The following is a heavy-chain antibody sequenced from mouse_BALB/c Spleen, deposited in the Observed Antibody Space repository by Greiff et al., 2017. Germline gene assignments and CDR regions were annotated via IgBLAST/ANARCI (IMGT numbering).Heavy chain of an antibody. J-gene: IGHJ4*01. CDR1: GYTFSSYW. D-gene: IGHD2-1*01. CDR2: ILPGSGST. CDR3: ARSGGNYYAMDY. V-gene: IGHV1-9*01. Sequence: QVQLQQSGAELMKPGASVKISCKATGYTFSSYWIEWVKQRPGHGLEWIGEILPGSGSTNYNEKFKGKATFTADTSSNTAYMQLSSLTSEDSAVYYCARSGGNYYAMDYWGQGTSVTVSS.